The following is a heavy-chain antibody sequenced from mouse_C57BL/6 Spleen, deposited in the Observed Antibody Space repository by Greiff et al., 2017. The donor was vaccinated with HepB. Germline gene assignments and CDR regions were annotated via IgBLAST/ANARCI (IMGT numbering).Heavy chain of an antibody. CDR1: GFTFSSYT. CDR3: ARRGSPWYFDV. V-gene: IGHV5-9*01. J-gene: IGHJ1*03. Sequence: EVKVEESGGGLVKPGGSLKLSCAASGFTFSSYTMSWVRQTPEKRLEWVATISGGGGNTYYPDSVKGRFTISRDNAKNTLYLQMSSLRSEDTALYYCARRGSPWYFDVWGTGTTVTVSS. CDR2: ISGGGGNT. D-gene: IGHD1-1*01.